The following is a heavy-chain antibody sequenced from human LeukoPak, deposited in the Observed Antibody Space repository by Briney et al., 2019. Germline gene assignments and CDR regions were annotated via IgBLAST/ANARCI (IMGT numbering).Heavy chain of an antibody. CDR3: ARGADYGSAQFDP. CDR1: GRPLSRCGYF. J-gene: IGHJ5*02. CDR2: MDNSGST. V-gene: IGHV4-31*03. Sequence: SQTLSLLCTVSGRPLSRCGYFWSWIPPHRGKALEWIGDMDNSGSTYYNPPLKSRRTISVDTSKNQFFLQLSSVTAADTAVYDCARGADYGSAQFDPWGQGTLVTVSS. D-gene: IGHD4/OR15-4a*01.